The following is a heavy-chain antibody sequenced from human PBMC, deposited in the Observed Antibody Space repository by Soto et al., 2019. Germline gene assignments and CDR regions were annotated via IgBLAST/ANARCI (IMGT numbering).Heavy chain of an antibody. CDR1: GFTFSDYY. D-gene: IGHD6-19*01. CDR3: ARDSSSGWYLSGMDV. J-gene: IGHJ6*02. V-gene: IGHV3-11*05. CDR2: ISSSSSYT. Sequence: GGSLRLCCAASGFTFSDYYMSWIRQAPGKGLEWVSYISSSSSYTNYADSVKGRFTISRDNAKNSLYLQMNSLRAEDTAVYYCARDSSSGWYLSGMDVWGQGTTVTVSS.